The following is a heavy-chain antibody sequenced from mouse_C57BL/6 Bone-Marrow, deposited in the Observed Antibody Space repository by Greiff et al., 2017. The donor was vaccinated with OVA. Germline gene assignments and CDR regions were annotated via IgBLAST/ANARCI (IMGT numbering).Heavy chain of an antibody. D-gene: IGHD1-1*01. CDR1: GFTFSSYA. V-gene: IGHV5-4*01. CDR2: ISDGGSYT. Sequence: EVQRVESGGGLVKPGGSLKLPCAASGFTFSSYAMSWVRQTPEKRLEWVATISDGGSYTYYPDNVKGRFTISRDNAKNNLYLQMSHLKSEDTAMYYCARGLLRTYWGQGTLVTVSA. CDR3: ARGLLRTY. J-gene: IGHJ3*01.